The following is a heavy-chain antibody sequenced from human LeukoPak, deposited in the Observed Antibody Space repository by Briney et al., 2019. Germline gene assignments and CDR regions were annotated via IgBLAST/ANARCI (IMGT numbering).Heavy chain of an antibody. CDR1: GFTFRNHV. CDR3: ARDIAYRRCDY. V-gene: IGHV3-33*01. Sequence: GMSLRLSCAASGFTFRNHVMHRVRQAPGKGLEWVAVLWYDGSEDFYPVFVKGLSPHSRDNSNNALWLQRNSRRAEDTAVYYCARDIAYRRCDYWGQGTPVT. J-gene: IGHJ4*02. D-gene: IGHD6-6*01. CDR2: LWYDGSED.